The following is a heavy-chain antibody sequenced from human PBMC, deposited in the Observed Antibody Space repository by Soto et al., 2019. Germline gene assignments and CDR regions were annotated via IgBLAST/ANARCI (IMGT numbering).Heavy chain of an antibody. Sequence: QVQLVQSGAEVKKPGSSVKVSCKSSGCTFNNFAISWVRQAPGQGLEWMGGIIPIFGTAKYAQKFQGRVTITADESTSKDYMVLSSLRSHDTAVYDWARDFARDIVVFPFGNSYGMDVLGHGTTVTASS. V-gene: IGHV1-69*01. D-gene: IGHD2-2*01. J-gene: IGHJ6*02. CDR1: GCTFNNFA. CDR3: ARDFARDIVVFPFGNSYGMDV. CDR2: IIPIFGTA.